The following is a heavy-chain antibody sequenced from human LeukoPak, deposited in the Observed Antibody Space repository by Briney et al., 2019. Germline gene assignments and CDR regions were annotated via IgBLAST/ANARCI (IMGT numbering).Heavy chain of an antibody. J-gene: IGHJ5*02. Sequence: GSLRLSCAASGFTFSTYSMNWVRQTPGQGLEWVSSISTDTSYIYYADSVKGRFIISRDNARNSLYLQMNSLRAEDMALYYCAKGGIAVAGTWFDPWGQGTLVTVSS. CDR2: ISTDTSYI. V-gene: IGHV3-21*04. D-gene: IGHD6-19*01. CDR1: GFTFSTYS. CDR3: AKGGIAVAGTWFDP.